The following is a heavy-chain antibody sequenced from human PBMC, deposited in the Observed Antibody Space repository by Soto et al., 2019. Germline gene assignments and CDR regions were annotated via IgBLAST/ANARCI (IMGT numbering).Heavy chain of an antibody. J-gene: IGHJ4*02. CDR3: ARGGSSGWFFLDY. V-gene: IGHV3-48*03. CDR2: ISSSSNAI. CDR1: GFTFSTYE. D-gene: IGHD6-19*01. Sequence: PGGSLRLSCAASGFTFSTYEMYWVRQAPGKGLEWVSYISSSSNAIYYGDSVKGRFTISRDNAKNSLHLRMSSLRAEDTAIYYCARGGSSGWFFLDYWGQGALVTV.